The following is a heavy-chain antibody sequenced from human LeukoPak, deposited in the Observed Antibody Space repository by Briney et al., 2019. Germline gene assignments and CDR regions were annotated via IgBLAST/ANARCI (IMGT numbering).Heavy chain of an antibody. CDR1: GFTFSSYG. CDR3: AKTPSGPPTWWYYFDY. V-gene: IGHV3-30*18. J-gene: IGHJ4*02. Sequence: GGSLRLSCAASGFTFSSYGMHWVRQAPGKGLEWVAVISYDGSNKYYADSVKGRFTISRDNSKNTLYLQMNSLRAEDTAVNYCAKTPSGPPTWWYYFDYWGQGTLVTVSS. D-gene: IGHD2-15*01. CDR2: ISYDGSNK.